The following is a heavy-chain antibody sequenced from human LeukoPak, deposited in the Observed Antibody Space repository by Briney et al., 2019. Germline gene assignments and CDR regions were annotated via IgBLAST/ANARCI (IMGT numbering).Heavy chain of an antibody. D-gene: IGHD5-18*01. V-gene: IGHV4-34*01. CDR2: INHSGST. Sequence: MASETLSLTCAVYGGSFSGYYWSWIRQPPGKGLEWIGEINHSGSTNYNPSLKSRVTISVDTSKNQSSLKLSSVTAADTAVYYCARRGYSYSSRLRFDPWGQGTLVTVSS. CDR3: ARRGYSYSSRLRFDP. J-gene: IGHJ5*02. CDR1: GGSFSGYY.